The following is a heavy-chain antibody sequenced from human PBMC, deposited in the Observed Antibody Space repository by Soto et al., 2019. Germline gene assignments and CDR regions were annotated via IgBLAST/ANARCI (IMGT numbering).Heavy chain of an antibody. CDR3: TRHGGYCSGGSCYNWFDP. V-gene: IGHV3-73*01. D-gene: IGHD2-15*01. CDR1: GFTFSGSA. Sequence: GGSLRLSCAASGFTFSGSAMHWVRQASGKGLEWVGRIRSKANSYATTYAASVKGRFTISRDDSKNTAYLQMNSLKTEDMAVYYCTRHGGYCSGGSCYNWFDPWGQGTLVTVSS. CDR2: IRSKANSYAT. J-gene: IGHJ5*02.